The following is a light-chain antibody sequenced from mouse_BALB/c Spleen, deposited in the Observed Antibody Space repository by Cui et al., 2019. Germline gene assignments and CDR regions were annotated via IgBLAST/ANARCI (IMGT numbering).Light chain of an antibody. J-gene: IGKJ2*01. V-gene: IGKV14-111*01. CDR2: RAN. CDR3: LQYDEFPYT. Sequence: DIKMTQSPSSMYASLGERVTTTCKASQDINSYLSWFQQKPGKSPKTLIYRANRLVDGVPSRFSGSGSGQDYSLTSSSLEYEDMGIYYCLQYDEFPYTFGGGTKLEIK. CDR1: QDINSY.